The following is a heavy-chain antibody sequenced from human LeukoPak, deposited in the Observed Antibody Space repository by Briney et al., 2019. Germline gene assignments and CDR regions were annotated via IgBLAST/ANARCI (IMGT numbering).Heavy chain of an antibody. CDR2: VIGSGRNT. J-gene: IGHJ4*02. D-gene: IGHD3-10*01. CDR1: GFTFSDSA. V-gene: IGHV3-23*01. CDR3: ARVGDYYGSEELDY. Sequence: GGSLRLSCAASGFTFSDSAMSWVRQAPGKGLEWVSTVIGSGRNTNYADSVKGRFSISRDNSKNTLFLQINNLRAEDTAIYYCARVGDYYGSEELDYWGQGTLVTVSS.